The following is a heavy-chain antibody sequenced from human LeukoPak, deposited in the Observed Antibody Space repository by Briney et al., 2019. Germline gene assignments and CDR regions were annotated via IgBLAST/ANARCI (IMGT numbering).Heavy chain of an antibody. CDR3: ARERDDFWSGYYHNWFDP. J-gene: IGHJ5*02. Sequence: SETLSLTCTVSGGSISSYYWSWIRQPAGKGLEWIGRIYTSGSTNYNPSLKSRVTISVDTSKNQFSLKLSSVTAADTAVYYCARERDDFWSGYYHNWFDPWGQGTLVTVSS. CDR1: GGSISSYY. CDR2: IYTSGST. V-gene: IGHV4-4*07. D-gene: IGHD3-3*01.